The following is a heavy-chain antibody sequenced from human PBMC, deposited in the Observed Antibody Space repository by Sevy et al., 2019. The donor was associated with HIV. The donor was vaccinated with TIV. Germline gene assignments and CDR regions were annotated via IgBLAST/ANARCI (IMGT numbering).Heavy chain of an antibody. Sequence: KQSQTLSLTCAVYGGSFSGYYWSWIRQPPGKGLEWIGEINHSGSTNYNPSLKSRVTISVDTSKNQFSLKLSSVTAADTAVYYCARGGSNIVLMVEAPGDFDYWGQGTLVTVSS. CDR3: ARGGSNIVLMVEAPGDFDY. CDR1: GGSFSGYY. J-gene: IGHJ4*02. D-gene: IGHD2-8*01. V-gene: IGHV4-34*01. CDR2: INHSGST.